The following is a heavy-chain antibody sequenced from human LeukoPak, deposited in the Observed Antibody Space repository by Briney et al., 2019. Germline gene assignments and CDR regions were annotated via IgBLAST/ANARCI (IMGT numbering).Heavy chain of an antibody. Sequence: PGRSLRLSCAASGFTFSSYGMHWVRQAPGKGLEWVAVISYDGSNKYYADPVKGRFTISRDNSKNTLYLQMNSLRAEDTAVYYCAKIRSNLRYFDWLLLDYWGQGTLVTVSS. J-gene: IGHJ4*02. V-gene: IGHV3-30*18. CDR1: GFTFSSYG. CDR3: AKIRSNLRYFDWLLLDY. D-gene: IGHD3-9*01. CDR2: ISYDGSNK.